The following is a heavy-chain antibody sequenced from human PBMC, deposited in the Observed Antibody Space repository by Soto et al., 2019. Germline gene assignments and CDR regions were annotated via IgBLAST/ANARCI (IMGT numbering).Heavy chain of an antibody. Sequence: SLRRSTLSRWLSAPPVSGLEWCGEIYHSGSTNYNPSLKSRVTISVDKSKNQFSLKLSSVTAADTAVYYCARVVLTKDFWSVHKRFGPCGQ. CDR1: SLRRSTL. CDR3: ARVVLTKDFWSVHKRFGP. V-gene: IGHV4-4*02. CDR2: IYHSGST. J-gene: IGHJ5*02. D-gene: IGHD3-3*01.